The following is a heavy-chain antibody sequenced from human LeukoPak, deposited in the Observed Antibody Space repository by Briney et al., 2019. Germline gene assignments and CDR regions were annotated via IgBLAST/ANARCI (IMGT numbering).Heavy chain of an antibody. J-gene: IGHJ4*02. CDR2: ISSGSSTM. D-gene: IGHD2-21*02. CDR3: ARLCGGDCYSGLDY. V-gene: IGHV3-48*03. CDR1: GFTFSSYE. Sequence: GGSLRLSCAASGFTFSSYEMNWVRQAPGRGLEYLSYISSGSSTMSYADSVKGRFTISRDNAKNSLYLQMNSLRAEDTAVYYCARLCGGDCYSGLDYWGQGTLVTVSS.